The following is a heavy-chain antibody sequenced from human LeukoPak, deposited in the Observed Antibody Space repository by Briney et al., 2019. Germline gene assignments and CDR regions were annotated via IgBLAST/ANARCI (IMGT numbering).Heavy chain of an antibody. CDR2: IYYSGST. CDR1: GGSISSGDYY. V-gene: IGHV4-30-4*08. CDR3: AREPSGYHDAFDI. J-gene: IGHJ3*02. Sequence: PSETLSLTCTVSGGSISSGDYYWSWIRQPPGKGLEWIGYIYYSGSTYYNPSLKSRVTISVDTSKNQFSLKLSSVTAADTAVYYCAREPSGYHDAFDIWGQGTMVTVSS. D-gene: IGHD3-22*01.